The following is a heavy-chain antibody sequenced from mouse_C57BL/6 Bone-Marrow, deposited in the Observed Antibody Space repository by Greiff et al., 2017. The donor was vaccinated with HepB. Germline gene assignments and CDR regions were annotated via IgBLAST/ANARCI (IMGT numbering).Heavy chain of an antibody. J-gene: IGHJ1*03. Sequence: EVHLVESGGGLVKPGGSLKLSCAASGFTFSDYGMHWVRQAPEKGLAWVAYISSGSSTIYYADTVKGRFTISRDKAKNTLFLQMTSLRSEDTAMYYGARGYDGSSACWYLDVWGRGTAVTVSS. D-gene: IGHD1-1*01. CDR2: ISSGSSTI. V-gene: IGHV5-17*01. CDR1: GFTFSDYG. CDR3: ARGYDGSSACWYLDV.